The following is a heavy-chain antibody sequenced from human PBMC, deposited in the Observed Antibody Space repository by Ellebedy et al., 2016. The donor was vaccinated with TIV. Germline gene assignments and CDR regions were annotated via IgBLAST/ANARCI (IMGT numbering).Heavy chain of an antibody. Sequence: MPSETLSLTFSASGGSVSSFYWTWIRQSPEKGLEWIRYIYSSRSTNHNPSLKSRVLISLDTSKNQFSLNLTSLTAADTAIYYCVKPQGEVAGTDYFDSWGQGILVTVSS. CDR2: IYSSRST. J-gene: IGHJ4*02. CDR1: GGSVSSFY. D-gene: IGHD6-19*01. V-gene: IGHV4-4*09. CDR3: VKPQGEVAGTDYFDS.